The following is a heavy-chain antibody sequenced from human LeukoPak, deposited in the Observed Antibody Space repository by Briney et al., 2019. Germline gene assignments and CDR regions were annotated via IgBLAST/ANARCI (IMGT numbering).Heavy chain of an antibody. V-gene: IGHV3-21*06. CDR1: GFSFSKSS. D-gene: IGHD3-10*01. CDR3: ASYTLWYGDS. CDR2: ISIGSSHYT. Sequence: GGSLSLSCGASGFSFSKSSVLCFRQAPGKGREWVSSISIGSSHYTYCADSVKGRFTISRDKAKNSVCLQMNSLRPEDTAVYYCASYTLWYGDSWGQGTLVTVSS. J-gene: IGHJ4*02.